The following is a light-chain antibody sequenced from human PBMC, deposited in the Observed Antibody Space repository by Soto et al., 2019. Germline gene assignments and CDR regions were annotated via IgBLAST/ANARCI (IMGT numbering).Light chain of an antibody. V-gene: IGLV4-60*02. J-gene: IGLJ3*02. CDR1: SGHNTYI. CDR2: LDRSGSY. CDR3: ETWYSNTHKV. Sequence: QSVLTQSSSASASLRSSVKLTCILSSGHNTYIIAWHQQQPGKAPRFLMTLDRSGSYNRGSGVPDRFSGSSSGADRYLTISNLQFEDEGDYYCETWYSNTHKVFGGGTKVTVL.